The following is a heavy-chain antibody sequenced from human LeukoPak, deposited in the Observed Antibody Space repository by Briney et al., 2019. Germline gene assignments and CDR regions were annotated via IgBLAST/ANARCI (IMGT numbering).Heavy chain of an antibody. Sequence: GGSLRLSCAASGFTFSSYAMSWVRQAPGKGLEWVAVISYDGSNKYYADSVKGRFTISRDNSKNTLYLQMNSLRAEDTAVYYCAKVAVSRGYFDYWGQGTLVTVSS. J-gene: IGHJ4*02. CDR1: GFTFSSYA. CDR2: ISYDGSNK. D-gene: IGHD1-14*01. V-gene: IGHV3-30*18. CDR3: AKVAVSRGYFDY.